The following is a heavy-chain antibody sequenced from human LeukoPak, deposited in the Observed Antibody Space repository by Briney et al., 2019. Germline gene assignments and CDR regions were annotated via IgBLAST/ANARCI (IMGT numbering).Heavy chain of an antibody. CDR3: ARQGGGFWYFDL. V-gene: IGHV4-59*08. Sequence: SETLSLTCTVSGGSISSYYWRWIRQPPGKVLEWIGYIYYSGSTNYNPSLKSRVTISVDTSKNQFSLKLSSVTAADTAVYYCARQGGGFWYFDLWGRGTLVTVSS. D-gene: IGHD6-25*01. J-gene: IGHJ2*01. CDR2: IYYSGST. CDR1: GGSISSYY.